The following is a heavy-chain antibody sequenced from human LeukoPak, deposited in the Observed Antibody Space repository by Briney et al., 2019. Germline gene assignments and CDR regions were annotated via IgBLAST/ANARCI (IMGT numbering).Heavy chain of an antibody. D-gene: IGHD4-17*01. CDR2: ISSSSSYI. CDR1: GFTFSSYS. Sequence: GGSLRLSCAASGFTFSSYSMTWVRQAPGKGPEWVSSISSSSSYIYYADSVKGRFTISRDNAKNSLYLQMNSLRAEDTAVYYCARFYGLHAFDIWGQGTMVTVSS. J-gene: IGHJ3*02. V-gene: IGHV3-21*01. CDR3: ARFYGLHAFDI.